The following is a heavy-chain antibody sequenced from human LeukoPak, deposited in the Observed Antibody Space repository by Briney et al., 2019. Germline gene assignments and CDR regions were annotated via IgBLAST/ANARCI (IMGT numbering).Heavy chain of an antibody. V-gene: IGHV4-38-2*02. CDR1: GYSISSGYY. J-gene: IGHJ4*02. CDR3: ARVYRVYDYVWGSYRPQRLDY. D-gene: IGHD3-16*02. Sequence: SETLSLTCTVSGYSISSGYYWGWTRQPPGKGLEWIGSIYHSGSTYYNPSLKSRVTISVDTSKNQFSLKLSSVTAADTAVYYCARVYRVYDYVWGSYRPQRLDYWGQGTLVTVSS. CDR2: IYHSGST.